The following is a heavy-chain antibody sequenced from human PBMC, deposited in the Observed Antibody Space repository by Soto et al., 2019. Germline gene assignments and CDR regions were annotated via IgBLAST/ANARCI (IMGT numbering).Heavy chain of an antibody. V-gene: IGHV5-51*01. CDR2: IYPGDSDT. CDR1: GYSFTSYW. J-gene: IGHJ3*02. CDR3: ARRHLIAVAGNDAFDI. Sequence: GESLKISCKGSGYSFTSYWIGWVRQMPGKGLEWMGIIYPGDSDTRYSPSFQGQVTISADKSISTAYLQWSSLKASDTAMYYCARRHLIAVAGNDAFDIWGPGTMVTV. D-gene: IGHD6-19*01.